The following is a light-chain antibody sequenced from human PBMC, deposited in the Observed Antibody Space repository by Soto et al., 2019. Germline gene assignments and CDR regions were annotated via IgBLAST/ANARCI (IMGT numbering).Light chain of an antibody. CDR2: AAS. CDR3: QQSYNTPVT. Sequence: DIQVNNSPASLSASVGDRVTITCRASPSISSYLNWYQQKPGKAPKLLIYAASSLQSGVPSRFSGSGSGTDFTLTISSLQPEDFATYYCQQSYNTPVTSGQGTRLEIK. J-gene: IGKJ5*01. CDR1: PSISSY. V-gene: IGKV1-39*01.